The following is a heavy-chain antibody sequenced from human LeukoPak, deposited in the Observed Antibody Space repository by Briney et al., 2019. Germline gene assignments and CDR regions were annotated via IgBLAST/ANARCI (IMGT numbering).Heavy chain of an antibody. Sequence: PGGSLRLSCAASGFTFSSNAMHWVRQAPGKGLEYVSSISSDGGSTYYANSVKGRFTISRDNSKKTLYLQMGSLRAEDMAVYYCARVRSRSLDAFDIWGQGTMVTVSS. V-gene: IGHV3-64*01. J-gene: IGHJ3*02. D-gene: IGHD1-26*01. CDR1: GFTFSSNA. CDR2: ISSDGGST. CDR3: ARVRSRSLDAFDI.